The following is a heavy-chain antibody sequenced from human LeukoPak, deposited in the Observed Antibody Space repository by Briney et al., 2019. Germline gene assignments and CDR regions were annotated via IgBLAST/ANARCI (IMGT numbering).Heavy chain of an antibody. V-gene: IGHV3-7*03. CDR3: VRDNPRHQGFAY. CDR1: GFTFSKDW. Sequence: GGSLRLSCGASGFTFSKDWMSWVRQAPGKGMEWVINISQEGSGKNYADSVEGRFTISRDNAKNSLYLQMNSLSPEDTAVYYCVRDNPRHQGFAYWGQGTLVTVSS. J-gene: IGHJ4*02. D-gene: IGHD2-2*01. CDR2: ISQEGSGK.